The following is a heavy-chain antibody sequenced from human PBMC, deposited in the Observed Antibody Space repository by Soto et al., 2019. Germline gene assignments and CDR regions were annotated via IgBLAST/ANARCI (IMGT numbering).Heavy chain of an antibody. J-gene: IGHJ5*02. V-gene: IGHV1-18*01. CDR1: GYTFTSYG. D-gene: IGHD6-13*01. Sequence: ASVKVSCKASGYTFTSYGISWVRQAPGQGLEWMGWISAYNGNTNYAQKLQGRVNMTTDTSTSTAYMELRSLRSDDTAVYYCARDSRIAAAGTRYNWFDHRGQGNLVTVS. CDR2: ISAYNGNT. CDR3: ARDSRIAAAGTRYNWFDH.